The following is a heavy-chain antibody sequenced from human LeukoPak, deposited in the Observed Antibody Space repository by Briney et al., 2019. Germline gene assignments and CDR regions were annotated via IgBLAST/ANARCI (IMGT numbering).Heavy chain of an antibody. V-gene: IGHV4-39*01. J-gene: IGHJ4*02. CDR1: GGSISSSNYY. CDR3: ARLQRAAAIDY. D-gene: IGHD6-13*01. Sequence: SETLSLTCTVSGGSISSSNYYWGWIRQPPGKGLEWIGSIYYSGSTYYNPSLKSRVTISVDTSKNQFSLKLSSVTAADTAVYYCARLQRAAAIDYWGQGTLVTVSS. CDR2: IYYSGST.